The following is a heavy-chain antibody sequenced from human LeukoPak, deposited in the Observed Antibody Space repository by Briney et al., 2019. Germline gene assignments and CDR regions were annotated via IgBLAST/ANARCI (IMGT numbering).Heavy chain of an antibody. CDR3: AKGTITMIVVVITPLDY. J-gene: IGHJ4*02. V-gene: IGHV3-23*01. Sequence: GGSLRLSCAPSGFTFSSYAMSWVRQAPGKGLEWVSAISGSGGSTYYADSVKGRFTISRDNSKNTLYLQMNSLRAEDTAVYYCAKGTITMIVVVITPLDYWGQGTLVTVSS. CDR1: GFTFSSYA. CDR2: ISGSGGST. D-gene: IGHD3-22*01.